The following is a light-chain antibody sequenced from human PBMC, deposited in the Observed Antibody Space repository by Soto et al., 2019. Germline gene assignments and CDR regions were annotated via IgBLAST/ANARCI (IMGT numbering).Light chain of an antibody. Sequence: DIQLTQSPSTVSASVGDSVTITCRSSQTINNWLAWYQQKSGKAPKLLVFGVSTLQTGVPSRFSGSGSGTEFTLTINGLQPADFATYYCQQYRSVSTWAFGQGTTVEVK. CDR2: GVS. V-gene: IGKV1-5*03. J-gene: IGKJ1*01. CDR1: QTINNW. CDR3: QQYRSVSTWA.